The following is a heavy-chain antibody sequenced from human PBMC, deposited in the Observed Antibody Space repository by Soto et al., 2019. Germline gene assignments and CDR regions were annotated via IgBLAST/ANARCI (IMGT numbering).Heavy chain of an antibody. J-gene: IGHJ4*02. CDR2: IYHSGST. D-gene: IGHD6-19*01. Sequence: PSETLSLTCAVSGGSISSSNWWSWVRQPPGKGLEWIGEIYHSGSTNYNPSLKSRVTISVDKSKNQFSLKLSSVTAADTAVYYCASRGGWFVGYFDYWGQGTLVTVSS. V-gene: IGHV4-4*02. CDR1: GGSISSSNW. CDR3: ASRGGWFVGYFDY.